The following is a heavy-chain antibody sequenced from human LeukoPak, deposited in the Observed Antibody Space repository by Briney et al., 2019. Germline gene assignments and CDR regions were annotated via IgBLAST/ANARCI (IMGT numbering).Heavy chain of an antibody. Sequence: PGGSLRLSCAASGFTFSEYWMSWVRQAPGKGLEWVANINEDGSEKYYVDSVKGRFTMSRDSAKNSLYLQMDSLRVEDTAVYYCARGRGRYFIHWGQGTLVTDSS. CDR3: ARGRGRYFIH. D-gene: IGHD1-26*01. J-gene: IGHJ4*02. V-gene: IGHV3-7*01. CDR2: INEDGSEK. CDR1: GFTFSEYW.